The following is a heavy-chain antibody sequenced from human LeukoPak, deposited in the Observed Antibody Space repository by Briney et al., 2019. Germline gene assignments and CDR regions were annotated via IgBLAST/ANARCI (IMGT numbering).Heavy chain of an antibody. D-gene: IGHD3-10*01. J-gene: IGHJ3*02. CDR2: IYPGDSDT. CDR3: ARRELLWFGESTDAFDI. CDR1: GYSFTNYW. Sequence: WELLKISWRGLGYSFTNYWSGWVRQMPGKGLEWMGIIYPGDSDTRYSPSFQGQVTISADKSISTAYLQWSSLKASDTAMYYCARRELLWFGESTDAFDIWGQGTMVTVSS. V-gene: IGHV5-51*01.